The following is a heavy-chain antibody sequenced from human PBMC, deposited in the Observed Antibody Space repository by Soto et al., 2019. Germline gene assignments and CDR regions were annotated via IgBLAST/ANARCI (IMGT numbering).Heavy chain of an antibody. Sequence: QVQLVQSGAEVKKPGSSVKVSCKASGGTFSSYAISCVRQAPGQGLEWMGGIIPIFGTANYAQKFQGRFTITADESTSTAYMEMSSLRSEDTAVYYCARDRNSNYGRVVVVFDYWGQGTLVTVSS. CDR2: IIPIFGTA. V-gene: IGHV1-69*01. D-gene: IGHD3-22*01. CDR1: GGTFSSYA. CDR3: ARDRNSNYGRVVVVFDY. J-gene: IGHJ4*02.